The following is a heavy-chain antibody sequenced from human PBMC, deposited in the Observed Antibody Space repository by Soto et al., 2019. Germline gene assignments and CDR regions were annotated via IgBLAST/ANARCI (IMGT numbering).Heavy chain of an antibody. J-gene: IGHJ6*02. V-gene: IGHV3-73*01. D-gene: IGHD2-15*01. Sequence: GGSLRLSCAASGFTFSGSAMHWVRQASGKGLEWVGRIRSKANSYATAYAASVKGRFTISRDDSKNTAYLQMNSLKTEDTAVYYCTRNRGYCSGGSCYPPYYYYYGMDVWGQGTTVTVSS. CDR3: TRNRGYCSGGSCYPPYYYYYGMDV. CDR2: IRSKANSYAT. CDR1: GFTFSGSA.